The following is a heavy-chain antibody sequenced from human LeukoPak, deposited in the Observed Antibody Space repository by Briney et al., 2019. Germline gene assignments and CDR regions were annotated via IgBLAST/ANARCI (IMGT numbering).Heavy chain of an antibody. D-gene: IGHD5-18*01. V-gene: IGHV3-11*06. J-gene: IGHJ6*02. Sequence: PGGSLRLSCAASGFTFSDYYMSWIRQAPGKGLEWVSYISSSSSYTNYADSVKGRFTISRDNAKNSLYLQMNSLRAEDTAVYYCARSKAPAMVEYYYYYYGMDVWGQGTTVTVSS. CDR3: ARSKAPAMVEYYYYYYGMDV. CDR2: ISSSSSYT. CDR1: GFTFSDYY.